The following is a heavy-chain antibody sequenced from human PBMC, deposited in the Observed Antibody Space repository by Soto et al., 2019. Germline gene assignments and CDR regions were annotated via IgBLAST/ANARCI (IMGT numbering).Heavy chain of an antibody. CDR1: GGSISSGGYY. CDR2: IYYSGST. CDR3: AREFSRGHLDY. V-gene: IGHV4-31*03. Sequence: SETLSLTCTVSGGSISSGGYYWTWIRQHPGKGLEWIGYIYYSGSTYYNPSLKSRVAISVDTSKNQFSLKLSSVTAGDTAVYYCAREFSRGHLDYWGQGTLVTVSS. J-gene: IGHJ4*02. D-gene: IGHD3-10*01.